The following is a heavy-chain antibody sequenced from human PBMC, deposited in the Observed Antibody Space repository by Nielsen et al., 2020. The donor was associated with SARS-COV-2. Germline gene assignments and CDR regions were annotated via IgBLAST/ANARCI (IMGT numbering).Heavy chain of an antibody. CDR1: GFTFSSYG. CDR3: AKENTLWFGELDY. CDR2: ISYDGSNK. D-gene: IGHD3-10*01. V-gene: IGHV3-30*18. J-gene: IGHJ4*02. Sequence: GESLKISRAASGFTFSSYGMHRVRQAPGKGLEWVAVISYDGSNKYYADSVKGRFTISRDNSKNTLYLQMNSLRAEDTAVYYCAKENTLWFGELDYRGQGTLVTVSS.